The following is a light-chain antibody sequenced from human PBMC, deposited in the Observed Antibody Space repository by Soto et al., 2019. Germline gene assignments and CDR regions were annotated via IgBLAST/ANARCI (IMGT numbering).Light chain of an antibody. V-gene: IGLV2-14*03. Sequence: QSVLTQPASMSGSPGQSITISCTGTSSDVGGYNYVSWYQQHPGKAPKLMIHDVTNRPSGVSNRFSGFKSGNTASLTISGLQAEDEADYYCSSYTTRNTYVFGTGTKLTVL. J-gene: IGLJ1*01. CDR3: SSYTTRNTYV. CDR2: DVT. CDR1: SSDVGGYNY.